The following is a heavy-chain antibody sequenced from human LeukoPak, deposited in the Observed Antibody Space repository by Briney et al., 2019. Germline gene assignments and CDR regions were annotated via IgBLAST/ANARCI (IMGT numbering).Heavy chain of an antibody. CDR2: ISSSSNTA. V-gene: IGHV3-48*01. J-gene: IGHJ4*02. CDR3: AKLFSGMIAVAQHSY. CDR1: GFIVSSNY. Sequence: PGGSLRLSCAASGFIVSSNYMSWVRQAPGKGLEWVSYISSSSNTAFYADSVKGRFTISRDNSKNTMYLQMNSLRPEDTAVYYCAKLFSGMIAVAQHSYWGQGTLVTVPS. D-gene: IGHD6-19*01.